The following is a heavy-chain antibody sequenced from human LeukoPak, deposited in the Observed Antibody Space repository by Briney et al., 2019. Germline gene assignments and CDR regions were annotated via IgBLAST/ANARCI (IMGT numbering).Heavy chain of an antibody. V-gene: IGHV4-34*01. Sequence: PSETLSLTXVVSGGSISSDNSYWSWIRQPPGEGLEWIGEINHSGSTNYNPSLKSRVTISVDTSKNQFSLKLSSVTAADTAVYYCARRIAARPYRFDPWGQGTLVTVSS. J-gene: IGHJ5*02. CDR2: INHSGST. CDR1: GGSISSDNSY. D-gene: IGHD6-6*01. CDR3: ARRIAARPYRFDP.